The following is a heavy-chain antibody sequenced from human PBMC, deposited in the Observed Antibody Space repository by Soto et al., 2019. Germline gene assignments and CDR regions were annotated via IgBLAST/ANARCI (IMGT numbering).Heavy chain of an antibody. Sequence: PSQTLSLTCAISGDSVSSNSAAWNWIRQSPSRGLEWLGRTYYRSKWYNDYAVSVKSRITSNPDTSKNQFSLQLNSVTPEDTAVYYCASDRLIAAAPGYYYGMDVWGQGTTVTVSS. V-gene: IGHV6-1*01. D-gene: IGHD6-13*01. CDR2: TYYRSKWYN. J-gene: IGHJ6*02. CDR3: ASDRLIAAAPGYYYGMDV. CDR1: GDSVSSNSAA.